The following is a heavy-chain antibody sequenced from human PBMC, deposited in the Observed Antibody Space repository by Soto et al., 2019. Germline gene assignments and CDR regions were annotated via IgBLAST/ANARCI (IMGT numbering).Heavy chain of an antibody. D-gene: IGHD1-20*01. CDR3: ARDRSYTADH. V-gene: IGHV3-74*01. CDR1: GFTFSNSW. CDR2: INSDGSTT. J-gene: IGHJ4*02. Sequence: EVQLVESGGGFVQPRGSLRLSCAASGFTFSNSWMHWVRQAPGKGLVWVSYINSDGSTTTYADSVKGRFTISRDNAKNTVYLQITSLTPEDTAVYYCARDRSYTADHWGQGTLVTVSS.